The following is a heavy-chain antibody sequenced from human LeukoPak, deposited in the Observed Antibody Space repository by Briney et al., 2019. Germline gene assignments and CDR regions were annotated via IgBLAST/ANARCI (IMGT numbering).Heavy chain of an antibody. Sequence: PSETLSLTCIVSGGSISSYYWSWIRQPPGKGLEWIGYVYYSGSTSYNPSLKSRVTISVDTSKNQFSLKLSSVTAADTAVYYCARHNPIVGAAGVSDYWGQGTLVTVSS. CDR2: VYYSGST. CDR3: ARHNPIVGAAGVSDY. D-gene: IGHD1-26*01. CDR1: GGSISSYY. J-gene: IGHJ4*02. V-gene: IGHV4-59*08.